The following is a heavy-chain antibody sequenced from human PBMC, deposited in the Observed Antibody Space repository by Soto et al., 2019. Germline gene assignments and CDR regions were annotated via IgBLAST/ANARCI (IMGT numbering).Heavy chain of an antibody. D-gene: IGHD3-10*01. V-gene: IGHV3-23*01. CDR1: GFTCSDYA. CDR2: VSANGDIT. Sequence: EVQVLESGGDLVQPGGSLRLSCAASGFTCSDYAMTWVRQAPGKGLDWVSSVSANGDITYYADSVKGRFTISRDNSNNTLLLQMNSLRAEDTALFYCARGDRGGSGSPASYYFSGLDVWGQGTTVTVSS. CDR3: ARGDRGGSGSPASYYFSGLDV. J-gene: IGHJ6*02.